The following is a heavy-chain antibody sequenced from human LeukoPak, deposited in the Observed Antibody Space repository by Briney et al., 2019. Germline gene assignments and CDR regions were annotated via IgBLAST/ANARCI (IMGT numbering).Heavy chain of an antibody. CDR2: ISPGGGPT. D-gene: IGHD5-12*01. Sequence: GGSLRLSCAGSGFPFSSHGMNWVRQAPGKGLEWVSGISPGGGPTYYADSVRGRFTISRDDSKNTLYLQMKNLRAEDTAVYYCAKDGAWLRFDDWGQGILVTVSS. J-gene: IGHJ4*02. V-gene: IGHV3-23*01. CDR1: GFPFSSHG. CDR3: AKDGAWLRFDD.